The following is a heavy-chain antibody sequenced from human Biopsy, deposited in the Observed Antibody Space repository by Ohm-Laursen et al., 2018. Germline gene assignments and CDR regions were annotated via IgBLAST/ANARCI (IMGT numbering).Heavy chain of an antibody. CDR2: IKQDGSET. CDR1: GFTFSSYW. J-gene: IGHJ4*02. CDR3: ARSMTTMVWRRSYYFDY. Sequence: GSLRLSCAASGFTFSSYWMSWVRQAPGKGLEWVANIKQDGSETYFVGSVKGRFTISRDSAKSSLYLQMNSLRAEDTAVYYCARSMTTMVWRRSYYFDYWGQGTLVTVSS. V-gene: IGHV3-7*01. D-gene: IGHD3-10*01.